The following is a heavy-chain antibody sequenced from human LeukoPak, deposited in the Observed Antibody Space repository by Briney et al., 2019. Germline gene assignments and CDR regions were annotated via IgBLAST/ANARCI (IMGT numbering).Heavy chain of an antibody. D-gene: IGHD7-27*01. CDR1: GYSISSGYY. CDR3: ARLGESLGINY. V-gene: IGHV4-38-2*01. Sequence: SETLSLTCAVSGYSISSGYYWGWIRQPPGKGLEWIGSIYHSGSTYYNPSLKSRVTISVDTSKNQFSPKLSSVTAADTAVYYCARLGESLGINYWGQGTLVTVSS. J-gene: IGHJ4*02. CDR2: IYHSGST.